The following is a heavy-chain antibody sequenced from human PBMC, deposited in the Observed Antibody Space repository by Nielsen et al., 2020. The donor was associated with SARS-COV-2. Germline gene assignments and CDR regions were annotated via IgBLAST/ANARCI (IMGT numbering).Heavy chain of an antibody. CDR3: ARSFGVVTYDDAFDI. CDR1: GFTFSSYG. V-gene: IGHV3-33*01. D-gene: IGHD3-3*01. CDR2: IWYDGSNK. J-gene: IGHJ3*02. Sequence: LSLTCAASGFTFSSYGMHWVRQAPGKGLEWVAVIWYDGSNKYYADSVKGRFTISRDNSKNTLYLQMNSLRAEDTAMYYCARSFGVVTYDDAFDIWGQGTMVTVSS.